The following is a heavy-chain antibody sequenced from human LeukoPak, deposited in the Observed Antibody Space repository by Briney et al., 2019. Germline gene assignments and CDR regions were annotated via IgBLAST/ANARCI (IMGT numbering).Heavy chain of an antibody. Sequence: GGSLRLSCAASGFTFSSYAMSWVRQAPGKGPEWVSAISGSGGSTYYADSVKGRFTISRDNSKNTLYLQMNSLRAEDTAVYYCAKDGGLWFGELPAVWGQGTLVTVSS. CDR1: GFTFSSYA. V-gene: IGHV3-23*01. D-gene: IGHD3-10*01. J-gene: IGHJ4*02. CDR2: ISGSGGST. CDR3: AKDGGLWFGELPAV.